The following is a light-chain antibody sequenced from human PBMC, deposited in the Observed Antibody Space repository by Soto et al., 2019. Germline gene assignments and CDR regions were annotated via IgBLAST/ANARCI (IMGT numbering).Light chain of an antibody. J-gene: IGKJ1*01. CDR1: QSVFYSSNNKNY. Sequence: DIVMTQSPDSLAVSLGERATINCKSSQSVFYSSNNKNYLAWYQKKPGQPPKLLIYWASTRESGVPDRFSGSGSGTDFTLTISSLQAEDVAVYDCQQYYSTPITFGQGTKVDIK. CDR2: WAS. V-gene: IGKV4-1*01. CDR3: QQYYSTPIT.